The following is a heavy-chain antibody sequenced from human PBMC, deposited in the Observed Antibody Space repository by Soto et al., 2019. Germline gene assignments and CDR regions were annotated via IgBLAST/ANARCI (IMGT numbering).Heavy chain of an antibody. CDR3: PTDTSASDSGVNQDLDI. CDR2: IIPIFGTA. Sequence: QVQLVQSGAEVKKPGSSVKVSCKASGGTFSSYAISWVRQAPGQGLEWMGGIIPIFGTANYAQKFQGRVTITADASTSTVYMELSSLRSEDTAVYYWPTDTSASDSGVNQDLDIWGQGTMVTVSS. J-gene: IGHJ3*02. CDR1: GGTFSSYA. V-gene: IGHV1-69*12. D-gene: IGHD4-17*01.